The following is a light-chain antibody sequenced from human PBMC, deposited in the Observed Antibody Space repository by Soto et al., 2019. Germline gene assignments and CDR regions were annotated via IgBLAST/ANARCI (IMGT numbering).Light chain of an antibody. CDR2: AAS. Sequence: DIQMTQSPSPVSASVGDRVTTIFRAGRKIFSGLAGYQKQPGRAPKLLIYAASILQSGVPSRFSGSGSGTDFTLTINSLQPEDFATYYCQQAYGFPVTFGQGTRLEIK. CDR1: RKIFSG. CDR3: QQAYGFPVT. V-gene: IGKV1-12*01. J-gene: IGKJ5*01.